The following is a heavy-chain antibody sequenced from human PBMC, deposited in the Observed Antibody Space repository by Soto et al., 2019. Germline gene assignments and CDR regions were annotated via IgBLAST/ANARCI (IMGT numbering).Heavy chain of an antibody. CDR2: ISAYNGNT. J-gene: IGHJ6*02. CDR3: ARDLCIAARRGRKSDYYYGMDV. D-gene: IGHD6-6*01. Sequence: GASVKVSCKASGYTFTSYGISWVRQAPGQGLEWMGWISAYNGNTNYAQKLQGRVTMTTNTSTSTAYMELRSLRSDDTAVYYCARDLCIAARRGRKSDYYYGMDVWGQGTTVTVSS. CDR1: GYTFTSYG. V-gene: IGHV1-18*01.